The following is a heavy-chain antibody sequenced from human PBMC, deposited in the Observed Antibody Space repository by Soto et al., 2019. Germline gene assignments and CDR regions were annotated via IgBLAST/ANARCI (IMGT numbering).Heavy chain of an antibody. D-gene: IGHD3-3*01. V-gene: IGHV4-59*01. Sequence: SETLSLTCTVSGGSINSYYWSWIRQPPGKGLGWIGYIYEPGTTNYSPSLKSRVAMSVDTSKNQFSLKLDSVTVADTAVYFCAGFSSGTYLFDLWGQGTLVTVSS. CDR1: GGSINSYY. J-gene: IGHJ5*02. CDR3: AGFSSGTYLFDL. CDR2: IYEPGTT.